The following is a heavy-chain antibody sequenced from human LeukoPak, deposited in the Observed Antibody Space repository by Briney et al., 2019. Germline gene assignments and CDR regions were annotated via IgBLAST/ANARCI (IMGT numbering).Heavy chain of an antibody. D-gene: IGHD1-26*01. CDR3: ARPSSSGSYYY. V-gene: IGHV4-39*01. J-gene: IGHJ4*02. CDR1: GDSISSSGHW. Sequence: SETLSLTCTVSGDSISSSGHWWGWIRQPPGEGLEWIGSISYSGSPSYNPSLKSRVTISVDTSKYQLSLRLSSVTAADTAVYYCARPSSSGSYYYWGQGTLVTVSS. CDR2: ISYSGSP.